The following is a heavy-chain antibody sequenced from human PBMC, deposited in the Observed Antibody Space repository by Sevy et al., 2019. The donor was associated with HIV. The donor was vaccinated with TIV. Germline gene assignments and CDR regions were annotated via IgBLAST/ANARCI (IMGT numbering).Heavy chain of an antibody. D-gene: IGHD6-6*01. Sequence: SETLSLTCTVSGGSISSSSYYWGWIRQPPGKGLEWIGSIYYSGSTDSNTSLKSRVTISVDTSKNQFSLKLSSVTAADTAVYYCARQASSIAARYPYYYYGMDVWGQGTTVTVSS. CDR2: IYYSGST. V-gene: IGHV4-39*01. CDR3: ARQASSIAARYPYYYYGMDV. J-gene: IGHJ6*02. CDR1: GGSISSSSYY.